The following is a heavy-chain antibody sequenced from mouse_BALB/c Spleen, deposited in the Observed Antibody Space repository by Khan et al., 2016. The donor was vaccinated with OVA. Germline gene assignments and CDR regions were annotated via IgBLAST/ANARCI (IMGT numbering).Heavy chain of an antibody. CDR2: KWGDGST. J-gene: IGHJ4*01. CDR1: GFSLTSYG. Sequence: QVQLKESGPGLVAPSQSLSITCTVSGFSLTSYGVSWVRQPPGKGLEWLGVKWGDGSTNYHSALKSRLSISKDNSKSQDFLKLNSLHTDDTATYYCAGFETSYYAMDYWGQGTSVTVSS. D-gene: IGHD3-2*01. V-gene: IGHV2-3*01. CDR3: AGFETSYYAMDY.